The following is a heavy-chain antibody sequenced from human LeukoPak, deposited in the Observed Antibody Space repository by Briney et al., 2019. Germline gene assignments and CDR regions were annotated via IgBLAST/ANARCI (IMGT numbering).Heavy chain of an antibody. J-gene: IGHJ5*02. CDR3: ARDHELTTSGFFAWFDP. CDR2: ISAYNGNT. V-gene: IGHV1-18*01. D-gene: IGHD2/OR15-2a*01. Sequence: GASVKVSCKASGYTFTSYGISWVRQAPGQGLEWMGWISAYNGNTNYAQKLQGRVTMTTDTSTSTAYMELRSLRSDDTAVYYCARDHELTTSGFFAWFDPWGQGTLVTVSS. CDR1: GYTFTSYG.